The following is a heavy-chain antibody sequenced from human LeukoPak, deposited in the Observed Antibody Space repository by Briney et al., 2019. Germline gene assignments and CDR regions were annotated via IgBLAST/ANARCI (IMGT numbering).Heavy chain of an antibody. CDR3: ARSDEYYDILTGYSLTYGMDV. CDR2: ISSSSSTI. J-gene: IGHJ6*02. CDR1: GFTFSSYS. Sequence: PGGSLRLSCAASGFTFSSYSMNWVRQAPGKGLEWVSYISSSSSTIYYADSVKGRFTISRDNSKNTLYLQMNSLRAEDTAVYYCARSDEYYDILTGYSLTYGMDVWGQGTTVTVSS. D-gene: IGHD3-9*01. V-gene: IGHV3-48*01.